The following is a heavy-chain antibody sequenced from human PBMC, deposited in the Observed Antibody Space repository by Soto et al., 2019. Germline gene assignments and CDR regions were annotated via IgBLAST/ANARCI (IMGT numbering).Heavy chain of an antibody. CDR2: VSGSGATT. Sequence: GGSLRLSCAGSGFTLSGYYMSWIRQAPGKGLEWVSYVSGSGATTYYADSVKGRFTISRDNAKNSLYLHLINLRVADTAVYYCARARPDIVQMVGETPGYYGMGVWGPGTTVTVSS. D-gene: IGHD2-8*01. CDR1: GFTLSGYY. V-gene: IGHV3-11*01. J-gene: IGHJ6*02. CDR3: ARARPDIVQMVGETPGYYGMGV.